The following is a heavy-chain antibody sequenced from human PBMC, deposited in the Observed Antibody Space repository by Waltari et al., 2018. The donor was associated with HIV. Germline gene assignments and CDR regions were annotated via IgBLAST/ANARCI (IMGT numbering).Heavy chain of an antibody. CDR1: GGPFNEHF. V-gene: IGHV4-34*01. CDR2: INHASSS. Sequence: QVRLRQWGAGLLEPSETLSLTCAAYGGPFNEHFWNWVRQSPGGGLEWIGEINHASSSNYNPSLKSRVTMSVDASKKQFSLRLTSVTAADTAVYYCARGSIQFDAWGQGTLVTVSS. J-gene: IGHJ4*02. D-gene: IGHD1-1*01. CDR3: ARGSIQFDA.